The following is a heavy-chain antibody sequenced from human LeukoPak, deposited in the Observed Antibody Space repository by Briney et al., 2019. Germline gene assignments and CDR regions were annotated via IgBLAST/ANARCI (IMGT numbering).Heavy chain of an antibody. CDR3: ARTGYTYDSGSGNFYTSTEFDY. CDR2: IYYSGST. D-gene: IGHD3-10*01. V-gene: IGHV4-39*01. Sequence: SETLSLTCTVSVGSISSSTYYWGWIRQHPGKGLEWIGGIYYSGSTWYSPSLKSRVTISVDTSKNQFSLKLSSVTAADTAVYYCARTGYTYDSGSGNFYTSTEFDYWGQGTLVTVSS. CDR1: VGSISSSTYY. J-gene: IGHJ4*02.